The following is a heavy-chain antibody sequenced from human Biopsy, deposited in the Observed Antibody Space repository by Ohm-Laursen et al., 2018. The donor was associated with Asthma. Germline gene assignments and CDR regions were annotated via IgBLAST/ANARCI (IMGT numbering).Heavy chain of an antibody. Sequence: GASVKVSCKASGYTVTRYAINWVRQAPGQGLEWMGWINTNTGNPTYAQGFTGRFVFSLDTSVNAAHLQISSLKAEDTAVYYCARMISYYHEMRAPFFDYWGLGTLVTVSS. V-gene: IGHV7-4-1*02. D-gene: IGHD3-22*01. CDR3: ARMISYYHEMRAPFFDY. J-gene: IGHJ4*02. CDR1: GYTVTRYA. CDR2: INTNTGNP.